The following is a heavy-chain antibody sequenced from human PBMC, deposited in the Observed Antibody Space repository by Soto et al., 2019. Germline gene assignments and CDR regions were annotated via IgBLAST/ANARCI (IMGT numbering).Heavy chain of an antibody. J-gene: IGHJ3*02. CDR1: GFSLSTSGVG. D-gene: IGHD3-10*01. CDR3: ARYPMVRGVIITFGGAFDI. CDR2: IYWDDDK. V-gene: IGHV2-5*02. Sequence: SGPTLVNPTQTLTLTCTFSGFSLSTSGVGVGWIRQPPGKALEWLALIYWDDDKRYSPSLKSRLTITKDTSKNQVVLTMTNMDPVDTATYYCARYPMVRGVIITFGGAFDIWGQGTMVTVSS.